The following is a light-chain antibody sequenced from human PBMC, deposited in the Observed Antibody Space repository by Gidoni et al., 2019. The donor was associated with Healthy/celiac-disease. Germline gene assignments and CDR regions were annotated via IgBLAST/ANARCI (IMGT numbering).Light chain of an antibody. Sequence: QVVLTQSPSASASLGASVKLTCTLSSGHSTSAIAWQQQQPEKGPRYLMKLNSDGSQSKGDGIPDRFSGSSSGAERYLTISSLQSEDEADYYCQTWGTGIRVFGGGTKLTVL. CDR3: QTWGTGIRV. V-gene: IGLV4-69*01. CDR2: LNSDGSQ. J-gene: IGLJ3*02. CDR1: SGHSTSA.